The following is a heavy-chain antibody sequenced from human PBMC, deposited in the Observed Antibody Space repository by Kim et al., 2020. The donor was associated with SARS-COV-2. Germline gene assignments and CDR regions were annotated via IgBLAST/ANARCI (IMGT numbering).Heavy chain of an antibody. J-gene: IGHJ4*02. Sequence: GDHTAYQDSVKGRWTVSRDNSKNTLYLQMSSRRAEGTAIYYCANPRQPDYWGQGTLVTVSS. CDR3: ANPRQPDY. D-gene: IGHD6-13*01. V-gene: IGHV3-23*01. CDR2: GDHT.